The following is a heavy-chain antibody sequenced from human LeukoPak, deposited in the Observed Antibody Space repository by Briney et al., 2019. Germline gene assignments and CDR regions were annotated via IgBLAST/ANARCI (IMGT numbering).Heavy chain of an antibody. CDR2: INHSGST. D-gene: IGHD5-12*01. J-gene: IGHJ4*02. V-gene: IGHV4-34*01. CDR3: AGSGYSGYDLNY. Sequence: SETLSLTCAVYGGSFSGYYWSWIRQPPGKGLEWIGEINHSGSTNYNPSLKSRVTISVDTSKNQLSLKLSSVTAADTAVYYCAGSGYSGYDLNYWGQGTLVTVSS. CDR1: GGSFSGYY.